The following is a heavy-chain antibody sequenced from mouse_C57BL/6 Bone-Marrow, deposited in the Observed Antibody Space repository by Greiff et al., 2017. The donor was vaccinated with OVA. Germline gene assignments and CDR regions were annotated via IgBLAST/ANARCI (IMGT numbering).Heavy chain of an antibody. CDR2: ISYSGST. CDR1: GYSITSGYD. V-gene: IGHV3-1*01. CDR3: ERATRRAWFSY. J-gene: IGHJ3*01. Sequence: EVKLMESGPGMVKPSQSLSLTCTVTGYSITSGYDWHWIRHFPGNKLEWMGYISYSGSTNYNPSLKSRISITHDTSQNHFFLKLNSVTTEDTATYNCERATRRAWFSYWGQGTLVTVSA.